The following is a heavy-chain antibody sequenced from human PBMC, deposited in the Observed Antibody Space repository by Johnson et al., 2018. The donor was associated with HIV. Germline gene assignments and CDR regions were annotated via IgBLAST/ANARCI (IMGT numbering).Heavy chain of an antibody. Sequence: VQLVESGGGLVKPGGSLRLSCAASGFTFSDYYMSWIRQTPGKGLEWVSFIGDSGTTIYYADSVKGRFTISRDNAKNSLYLQMNSLRAYDTAVYYCARDGAPRIAVADLDAFDILGQGTIVTVS. V-gene: IGHV3-11*04. CDR3: ARDGAPRIAVADLDAFDI. CDR1: GFTFSDYY. J-gene: IGHJ3*02. CDR2: IGDSGTTI. D-gene: IGHD6-19*01.